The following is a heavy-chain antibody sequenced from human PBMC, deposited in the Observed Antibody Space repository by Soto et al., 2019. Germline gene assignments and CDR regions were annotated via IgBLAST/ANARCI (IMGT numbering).Heavy chain of an antibody. J-gene: IGHJ4*02. CDR3: ARVRFGDAFDY. CDR2: VNPDNHNT. CDR1: GYRFPSFG. Sequence: QVQLVQSGPEVKKPGASVKVSCEVSGYRFPSFGINWVRQAPGQGLEWVGWVNPDNHNTNYAQNLQHRDSLTTDTSTNTAFLELRDITSDDASVYYCARVRFGDAFDYWGQGTLVTVSS. V-gene: IGHV1-18*01. D-gene: IGHD4-17*01.